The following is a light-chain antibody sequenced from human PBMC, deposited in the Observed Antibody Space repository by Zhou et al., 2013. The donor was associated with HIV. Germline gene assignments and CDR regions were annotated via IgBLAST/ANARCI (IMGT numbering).Light chain of an antibody. V-gene: IGKV1-39*01. CDR1: LNIRKS. CDR3: QQAYSFPLT. CDR2: QVS. Sequence: DIQMTQSPSSLSASVGDRVTISCWAGLNIRKSVNWYQQKAGKTPQLLLYQVSNLQKGVTPRFNGSGSGTDFTLTISSLRPEDFGTYYCQQAYSFPLTFGGGTTV. J-gene: IGKJ4*01.